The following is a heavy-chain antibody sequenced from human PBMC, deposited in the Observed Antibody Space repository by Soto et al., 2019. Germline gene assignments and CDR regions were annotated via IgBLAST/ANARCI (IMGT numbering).Heavy chain of an antibody. Sequence: QVQLQQWGAGLLKPSETLSLTCAVYGGSFSGYYWSWIRQPPGKGLEWIGEINHSGSTNYNPSLKSRLTISVDTSRTQCALKRSSVTAADTAVYYCARGPRAYGSGRNWWFDPWGKRTLVTVSS. CDR3: ARGPRAYGSGRNWWFDP. J-gene: IGHJ5*02. D-gene: IGHD3-10*01. CDR2: INHSGST. V-gene: IGHV4-34*01. CDR1: GGSFSGYY.